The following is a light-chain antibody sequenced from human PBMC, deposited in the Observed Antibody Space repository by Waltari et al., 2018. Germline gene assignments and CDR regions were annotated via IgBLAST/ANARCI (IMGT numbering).Light chain of an antibody. J-gene: IGLJ2*01. CDR3: CSYAGGSVI. V-gene: IGLV2-23*02. CDR2: ELN. Sequence: QSGLTQPASVSGSPGQSITIPCTGSSVEVGSYKLVSWYHRHPGKAPKLIISELNDRPPWVSNRFSGSKSGNTASLTISGLQAEDEADYYCCSYAGGSVIFGGGTKLTVL. CDR1: SVEVGSYKL.